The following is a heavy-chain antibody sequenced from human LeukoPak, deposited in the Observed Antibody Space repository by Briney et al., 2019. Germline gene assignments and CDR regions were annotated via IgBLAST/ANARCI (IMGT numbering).Heavy chain of an antibody. CDR2: IYYSGST. J-gene: IGHJ5*02. CDR1: GVSVSSNY. D-gene: IGHD3-10*01. Sequence: PSETLSLTCTVSGVSVSSNYWSWIRQPLGKGLEWIGYIYYSGSTNYNPSLKSRVTISVDTSKNQFSLKLSSVTAADTAVYYCARDPWDYYGSGSYYIPWGQGTLVTVSS. CDR3: ARDPWDYYGSGSYYIP. V-gene: IGHV4-59*02.